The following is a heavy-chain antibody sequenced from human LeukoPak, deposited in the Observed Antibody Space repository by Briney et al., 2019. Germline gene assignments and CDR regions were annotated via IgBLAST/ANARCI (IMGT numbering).Heavy chain of an antibody. Sequence: SETLSLTCTVSGGSICSYYWSWIRQPPGKGLEWIGYIYYSGSTNYNPSLKSRVTISVDTSKNQFSLKLSSVTAADTAVYYCAREGGDSSGWVDYWGQGTLVTVSS. D-gene: IGHD3-22*01. V-gene: IGHV4-59*01. J-gene: IGHJ4*02. CDR2: IYYSGST. CDR1: GGSICSYY. CDR3: AREGGDSSGWVDY.